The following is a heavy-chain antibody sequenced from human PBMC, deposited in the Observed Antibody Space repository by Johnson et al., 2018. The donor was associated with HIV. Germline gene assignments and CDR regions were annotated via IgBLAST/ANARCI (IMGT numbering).Heavy chain of an antibody. CDR3: AIVRWELPDDAFDI. CDR2: INWNGGST. J-gene: IGHJ3*02. V-gene: IGHV3-20*04. Sequence: EMQLVESGGGVVRPGGSQRLSCVASGFTFDDYDMSWVRQTPGKGLEWVSVINWNGGSTDYADSVKGRFTISRDNAKNSLYLQMNSLRVEDTALYYCAIVRWELPDDAFDIWGQGTMVTVSS. D-gene: IGHD1-26*01. CDR1: GFTFDDYD.